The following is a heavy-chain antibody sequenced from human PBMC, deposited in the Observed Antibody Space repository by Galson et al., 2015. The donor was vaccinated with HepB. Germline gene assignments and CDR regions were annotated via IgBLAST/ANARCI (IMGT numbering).Heavy chain of an antibody. J-gene: IGHJ4*02. CDR3: ASLAADY. D-gene: IGHD6-13*01. CDR2: IHNDGST. CDR1: AFTVSSTY. V-gene: IGHV3-53*01. Sequence: SLRLSCAASAFTVSSTYMTWVRLAPGKGLEWVSEIHNDGSTYYADSVKGRFTISRDNPKNTLYLQMNSLRAEDTAVYYCASLAADYWGQGTQVTVSS.